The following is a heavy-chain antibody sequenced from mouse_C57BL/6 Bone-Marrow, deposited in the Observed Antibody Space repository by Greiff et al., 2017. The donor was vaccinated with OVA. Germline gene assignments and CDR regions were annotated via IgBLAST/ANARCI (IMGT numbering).Heavy chain of an antibody. CDR2: IDPETGGT. Sequence: QVQLQQSGAELVRPGASVTLSCKASGYTFTDYEMHWVKQTPVHGLEWIGAIDPETGGTAYNQKFTGKAILTADKSSSTAYMELRSLTSEDSAVYYCTKVYGSWFAYWGQGTLVTVSA. CDR1: GYTFTDYE. D-gene: IGHD2-2*01. J-gene: IGHJ3*01. CDR3: TKVYGSWFAY. V-gene: IGHV1-15*01.